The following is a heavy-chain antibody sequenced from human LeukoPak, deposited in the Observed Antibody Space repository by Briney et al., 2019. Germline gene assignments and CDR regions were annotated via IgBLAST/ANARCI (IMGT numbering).Heavy chain of an antibody. D-gene: IGHD3-3*01. V-gene: IGHV4-34*01. CDR1: GGSFSGYY. CDR2: INHSGST. Sequence: PSETLSLTCAVYGGSFSGYYWSWIRQPPGKGLEWIGEINHSGSTNYNPSLKSRVTISVDTSKNQISLKLSSVIAADTAVYYCARGRHITIFGVVITLEYFQHWGQGTLVTVSS. J-gene: IGHJ1*01. CDR3: ARGRHITIFGVVITLEYFQH.